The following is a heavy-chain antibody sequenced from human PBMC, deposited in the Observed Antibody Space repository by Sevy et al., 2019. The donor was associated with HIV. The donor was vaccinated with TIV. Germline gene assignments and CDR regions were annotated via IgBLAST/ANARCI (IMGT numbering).Heavy chain of an antibody. CDR3: ARVGYDILTGYYNRWFDP. J-gene: IGHJ5*02. V-gene: IGHV1-18*04. CDR2: ISAYNGST. CDR1: GYTFTSYG. Sequence: ASVKVSCKASGYTFTSYGISWVRQAPGQGLEWMGWISAYNGSTNYAQKLQGRVTMTTDTSTSTAYMELRSLRSDDTAVYYWARVGYDILTGYYNRWFDPWGQGTLVTVSS. D-gene: IGHD3-9*01.